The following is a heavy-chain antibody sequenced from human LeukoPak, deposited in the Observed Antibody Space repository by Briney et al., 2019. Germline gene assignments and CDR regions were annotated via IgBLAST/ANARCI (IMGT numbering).Heavy chain of an antibody. Sequence: ASVKVSCKASGYTFISYGISWVRQAPGQGLEWMGWISGYNGNTNYAQKLQGRVTMTTDTSTSTAYVELRSLRSDDTAVYYCARFRGTYYYDSSGYPLDYWGQGTLVTVSS. CDR3: ARFRGTYYYDSSGYPLDY. CDR2: ISGYNGNT. CDR1: GYTFISYG. D-gene: IGHD3-22*01. J-gene: IGHJ4*02. V-gene: IGHV1-18*01.